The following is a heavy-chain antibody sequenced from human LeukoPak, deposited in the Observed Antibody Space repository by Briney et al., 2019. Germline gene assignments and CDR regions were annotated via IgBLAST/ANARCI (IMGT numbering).Heavy chain of an antibody. J-gene: IGHJ5*02. CDR2: IIPIFGIT. V-gene: IGHV1-69*04. CDR3: ARDVGGSWFDP. D-gene: IGHD3-16*01. Sequence: SVKVSCKASGGTFSSYAISWVRQAPGQGLEWMGRIIPIFGITNYAQKFQGRVTITADKSTSTAYMELSSLRSEDTAVYYCARDVGGSWFDPWGQGTLVTVSS. CDR1: GGTFSSYA.